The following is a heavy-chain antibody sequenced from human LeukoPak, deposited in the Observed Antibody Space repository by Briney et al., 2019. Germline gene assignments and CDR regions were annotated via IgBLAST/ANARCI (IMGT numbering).Heavy chain of an antibody. D-gene: IGHD3-9*01. CDR3: AKGLYYDILTGNWFDP. CDR2: ISWNSDST. J-gene: IGHJ5*02. CDR1: GFSFDYYA. Sequence: GGSLRLSCAASGFSFDYYAMHWVRQAPGKGLEWVSGISWNSDSTGYADSVKGRFTISRDNAKNSLYLQMNSLRAEDTALYYCAKGLYYDILTGNWFDPWGQGTLVTVSS. V-gene: IGHV3-9*01.